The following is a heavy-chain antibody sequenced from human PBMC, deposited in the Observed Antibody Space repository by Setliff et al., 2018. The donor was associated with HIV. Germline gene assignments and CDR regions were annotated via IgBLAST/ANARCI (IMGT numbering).Heavy chain of an antibody. Sequence: PGGSLRLSCAASGFTLSSYSMNWVRQAPGKGLEWVSYISSSGSTIYYADSVKGRFITFRDNAKNSLYLQMNSLRAEDTAVYYCARESYNYGYNDWGQGTLVTVSS. CDR3: ARESYNYGYND. J-gene: IGHJ4*02. D-gene: IGHD5-18*01. CDR1: GFTLSSYS. V-gene: IGHV3-48*04. CDR2: ISSSGSTI.